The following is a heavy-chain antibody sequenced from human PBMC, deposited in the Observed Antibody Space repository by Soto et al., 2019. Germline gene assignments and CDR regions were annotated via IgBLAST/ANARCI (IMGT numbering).Heavy chain of an antibody. CDR2: IYHSGST. V-gene: IGHV4-4*02. Sequence: SETLSLTCAVSSGSISSSNWWSWVRQPPGKGLEWIGEIYHSGSTNYNPSLKSRVTISVDKSKNQFSLKLSSVTAADTAVYYCASRGNIAAAAVPNYYYYYMDVWGKGTTVTVSS. CDR3: ASRGNIAAAAVPNYYYYYMDV. J-gene: IGHJ6*03. D-gene: IGHD6-13*01. CDR1: SGSISSSNW.